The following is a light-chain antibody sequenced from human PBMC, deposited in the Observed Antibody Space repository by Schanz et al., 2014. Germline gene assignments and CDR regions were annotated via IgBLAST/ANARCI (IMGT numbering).Light chain of an antibody. CDR1: SSDVGGYNY. Sequence: QSVLTQPASVSGSPGQWITISCTGTSSDVGGYNYVSWFQQHAGKAPKVMIYDVSNRPSGVSHRFSGSKSGNTASLTISGLQPEDEADYYCSSYAGTYSVVFGGGTKLTVL. CDR3: SSYAGTYSVV. J-gene: IGLJ2*01. V-gene: IGLV2-14*01. CDR2: DVS.